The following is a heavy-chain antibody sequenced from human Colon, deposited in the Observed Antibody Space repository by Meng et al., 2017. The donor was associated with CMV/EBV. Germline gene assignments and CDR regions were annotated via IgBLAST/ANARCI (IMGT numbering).Heavy chain of an antibody. CDR1: NGSISSSLYY. CDR2: IFHSGAT. Sequence: SETLSLTCSVFNGSISSSLYYWGWIRQPPGKGLEWIGSIFHSGATYKNPSLKSRITMSVDTSKNHFSLTLSSVTAADTAVYFCAREAGYIYGSSSFDPWGQGTLVTVSS. J-gene: IGHJ5*02. CDR3: AREAGYIYGSSSFDP. V-gene: IGHV4-39*07. D-gene: IGHD5-18*01.